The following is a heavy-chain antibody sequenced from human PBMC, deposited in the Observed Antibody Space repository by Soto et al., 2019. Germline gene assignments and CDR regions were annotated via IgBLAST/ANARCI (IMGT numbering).Heavy chain of an antibody. CDR2: IYTSGGT. CDR3: ARGAAAGVEYGMDV. D-gene: IGHD6-13*01. Sequence: QVRLQESGPGLVKPSETLSLTCSVSGGSISSYYWSWIRQPAGNGLEWIGRIYTSGGTNYNPSLQSRVPMSVDTSTKQFSLKLSSVTAADTAVYYCARGAAAGVEYGMDVWGRGTTVTVS. V-gene: IGHV4-4*07. J-gene: IGHJ6*02. CDR1: GGSISSYY.